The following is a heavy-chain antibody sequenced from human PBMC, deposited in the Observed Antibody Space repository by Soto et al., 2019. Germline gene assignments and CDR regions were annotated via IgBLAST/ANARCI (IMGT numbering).Heavy chain of an antibody. J-gene: IGHJ4*02. CDR1: GGSISSYY. V-gene: IGHV4-59*08. CDR2: IYYSGST. D-gene: IGHD2-15*01. Sequence: PSETLSLTCTVSGGSISSYYWSWIRQPPGKGLEWIGYIYYSGSTNYNPSLKSRVTISVDTSKNQFSLKLSSVTAADTAVYYCARQGYCSGGSCYWTIDYWGQGTLVTVSS. CDR3: ARQGYCSGGSCYWTIDY.